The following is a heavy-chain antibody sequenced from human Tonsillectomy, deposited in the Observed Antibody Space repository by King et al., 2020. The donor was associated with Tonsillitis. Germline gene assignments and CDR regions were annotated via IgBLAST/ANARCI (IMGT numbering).Heavy chain of an antibody. J-gene: IGHJ4*02. CDR2: IYSGGSST. V-gene: IGHV3-23*03. CDR3: AKGLGFVVVTAAIPDFFYH. D-gene: IGHD2-2*01. CDR1: GFTFSSYA. Sequence: VQLVESGGGLVQPGGSLRLSCAASGFTFSSYAMSWVRQAPGKGLEWVSVIYSGGSSTYYADSVKGRFTISRDNSKNTLYLQMNSLRAEDTAVYYCAKGLGFVVVTAAIPDFFYHLGQGTPVT.